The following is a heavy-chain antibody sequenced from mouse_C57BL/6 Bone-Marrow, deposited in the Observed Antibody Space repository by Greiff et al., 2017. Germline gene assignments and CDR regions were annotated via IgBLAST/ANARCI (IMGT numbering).Heavy chain of an antibody. J-gene: IGHJ1*03. CDR2: INPSSGYT. CDR1: GYTFTSYT. D-gene: IGHD6-1*01. Sequence: VKLVESGAELARPGASVKMSCKASGYTFTSYTMHWVKQRPGQGLEWIGYINPSSGYTKYNQKFKDKATLTVDKSSSTAYMQLSSLTSEDSAVYYCARFRLCQPEYFDVWGTGTTVTVSS. V-gene: IGHV1-4*01. CDR3: ARFRLCQPEYFDV.